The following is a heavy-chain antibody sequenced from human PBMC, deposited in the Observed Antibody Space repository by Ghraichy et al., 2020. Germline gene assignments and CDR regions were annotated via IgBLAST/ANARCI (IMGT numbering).Heavy chain of an antibody. D-gene: IGHD6-19*01. Sequence: ASVKVSCKASGYTFTSYDINWVRQATGQGLEWMGWMNPNSGNTGSAQKFQGRVTMTRNTSISTAYMELSSLRSEDTAVYYCARSAGTVNWFDPWGQGTLVTVSS. CDR1: GYTFTSYD. CDR2: MNPNSGNT. CDR3: ARSAGTVNWFDP. J-gene: IGHJ5*02. V-gene: IGHV1-8*01.